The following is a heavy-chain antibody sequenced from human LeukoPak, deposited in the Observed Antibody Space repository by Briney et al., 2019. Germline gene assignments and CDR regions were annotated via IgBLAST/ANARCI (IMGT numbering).Heavy chain of an antibody. Sequence: ASVKVSCKSSGYTFAAYYMYWVRQAPAQGLEWMGWIRPNSGVTNYTQKFQGRVTMTRNTSISTAYMELSSLRSEDTAVYYCARVSNLRGAITVKTRGGYWFDPWGQGTLVTVSS. D-gene: IGHD4-17*01. CDR2: IRPNSGVT. CDR1: GYTFAAYY. CDR3: ARVSNLRGAITVKTRGGYWFDP. J-gene: IGHJ5*02. V-gene: IGHV1-2*02.